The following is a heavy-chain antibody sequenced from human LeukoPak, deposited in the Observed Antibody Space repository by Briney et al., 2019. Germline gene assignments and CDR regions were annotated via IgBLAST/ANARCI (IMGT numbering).Heavy chain of an antibody. CDR2: INHSGST. CDR3: ARGAMEGYCSSTSCSPDFDY. J-gene: IGHJ4*02. CDR1: GFTFSSYA. Sequence: PGGSLRLSCAASGFTFSSYAMSWIRQPPGKGLEWIGEINHSGSTNYNPSLKSRVTISVDTSKNQFSLKLSSVTAADTAVYYCARGAMEGYCSSTSCSPDFDYWGQGTLVTVSS. V-gene: IGHV4-34*01. D-gene: IGHD2-2*01.